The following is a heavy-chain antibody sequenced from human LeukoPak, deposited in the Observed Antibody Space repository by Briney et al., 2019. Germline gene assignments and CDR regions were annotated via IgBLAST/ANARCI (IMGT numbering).Heavy chain of an antibody. D-gene: IGHD5-18*01. CDR1: GGSISSYY. Sequence: SETLSLTCTVSGGSISSYYWSWIRQPPGKGLEWIGYIYYSGSTNYNPSLKSRVTISVDTSKNQSSLKLSSVTAADTAVYYCARDGYSYGLYYYYGMDVWGQGTTVTVSS. V-gene: IGHV4-59*01. CDR3: ARDGYSYGLYYYYGMDV. CDR2: IYYSGST. J-gene: IGHJ6*02.